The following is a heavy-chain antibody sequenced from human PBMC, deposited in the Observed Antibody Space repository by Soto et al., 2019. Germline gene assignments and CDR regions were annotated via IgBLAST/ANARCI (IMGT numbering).Heavy chain of an antibody. CDR2: ISGSDGRT. V-gene: IGHV3-23*01. D-gene: IGHD4-17*01. Sequence: QLLESGGGLVPPGGSLRLSCAASGFTFSNYAMSWVRQAPGKGLEWVAGISGSDGRTFHADPVKGRFTISRDNSRNTLYLQMSRLRAQDTAVYCCARDQDDYGDSVLGDSYYYHSYGLDVWGQGTTVTVSS. CDR1: GFTFSNYA. CDR3: ARDQDDYGDSVLGDSYYYHSYGLDV. J-gene: IGHJ6*02.